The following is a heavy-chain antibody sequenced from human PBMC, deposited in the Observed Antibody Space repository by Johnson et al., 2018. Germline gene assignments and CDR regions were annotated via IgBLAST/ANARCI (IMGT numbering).Heavy chain of an antibody. CDR1: GFTFSSYA. D-gene: IGHD6-19*01. Sequence: QVQLVQSGGGVVQPGRSLRLSCAASGFTFSSYALHWVRQAPGKGLEWVAFISYDGNNKHYADSVKGRFTISRDNSKNTLYLQMNSLRAEDPAVYYCAREYSSGWGNYYYYYMDVWGKGTTVTVAS. CDR2: ISYDGNNK. V-gene: IGHV3-30*14. J-gene: IGHJ6*03. CDR3: AREYSSGWGNYYYYYMDV.